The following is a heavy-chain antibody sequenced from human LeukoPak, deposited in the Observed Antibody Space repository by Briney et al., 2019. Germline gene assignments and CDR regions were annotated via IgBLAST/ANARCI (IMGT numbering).Heavy chain of an antibody. CDR1: GGSISSYY. CDR3: ARNRGSTVITDHYYYYYMDV. D-gene: IGHD4-11*01. J-gene: IGHJ6*03. CDR2: IYTSGST. V-gene: IGHV4-4*07. Sequence: KPSETLSLTCTVSGGSISSYYWSWIRQPAGKGLEWIGRIYTSGSTNYNPSLKSRVTMSVDTSKNQFSLKLSSVTAADTAVYYCARNRGSTVITDHYYYYYMDVWGKGTTVTVSS.